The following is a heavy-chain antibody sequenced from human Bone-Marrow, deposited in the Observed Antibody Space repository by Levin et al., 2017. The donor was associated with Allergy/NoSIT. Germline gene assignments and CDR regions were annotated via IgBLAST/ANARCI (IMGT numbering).Heavy chain of an antibody. CDR3: ARGGLDSSSWLYYYYGMDV. D-gene: IGHD6-13*01. CDR2: IGTAGDT. J-gene: IGHJ6*02. CDR1: GFTFSSYD. Sequence: QPGGSLRLSCAASGFTFSSYDMHWVRQATGKGLEWVSAIGTAGDTYYPGSVKGRFTISRENAKNSLYLQMNSLRAGDTAVYYCARGGLDSSSWLYYYYGMDVWGQGTTVTVSS. V-gene: IGHV3-13*01.